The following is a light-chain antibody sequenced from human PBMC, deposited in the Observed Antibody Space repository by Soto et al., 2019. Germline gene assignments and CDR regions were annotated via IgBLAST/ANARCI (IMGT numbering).Light chain of an antibody. J-gene: IGKJ2*02. V-gene: IGKV1-39*01. CDR3: LQDHDYQWT. CDR1: QSISNL. Sequence: DIQLSQSPSSLSASVGDSVTISCRASQSISNLLNWYQQKSGKAPKLLIHTTSSLQSGVPSRFSASGTGTDFTLTISSLQPEDFATYYCLQDHDYQWTFGQGT. CDR2: TTS.